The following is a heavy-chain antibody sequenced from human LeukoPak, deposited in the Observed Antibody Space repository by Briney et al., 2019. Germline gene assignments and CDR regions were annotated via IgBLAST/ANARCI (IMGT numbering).Heavy chain of an antibody. CDR1: GGSISSYY. J-gene: IGHJ4*02. Sequence: PSETLSLTCTVSGGSISSYYWSWIRQPAGKGLEWIGRIYTSGSTNYNPSLKSRVTMSVDTSKNQFSLKLSSVTAADTAVYYCARDGRGYPAYYFDYWGQGTLVTVSS. V-gene: IGHV4-4*07. CDR3: ARDGRGYPAYYFDY. D-gene: IGHD3-22*01. CDR2: IYTSGST.